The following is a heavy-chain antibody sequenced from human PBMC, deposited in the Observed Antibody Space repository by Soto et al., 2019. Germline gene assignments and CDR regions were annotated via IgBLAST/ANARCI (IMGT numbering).Heavy chain of an antibody. Sequence: EVQLVESGGGLVKPGGSLRLSCAASGFTFRSYSMNWVRQAPGKGLEWVSSISSSSTNIYYADSVKGRFTISRDNAKNSLYLQMNSLSAEDTAVYYCARDGREEGGLMPLVQLWIPNWFDPWGQGTLVTVSS. CDR1: GFTFRSYS. J-gene: IGHJ5*02. D-gene: IGHD5-18*01. V-gene: IGHV3-21*01. CDR3: ARDGREEGGLMPLVQLWIPNWFDP. CDR2: ISSSSTNI.